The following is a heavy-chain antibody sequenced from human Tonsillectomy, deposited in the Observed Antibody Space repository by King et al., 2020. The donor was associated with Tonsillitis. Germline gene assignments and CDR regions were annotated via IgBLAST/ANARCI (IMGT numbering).Heavy chain of an antibody. Sequence: VQLVKSGGGLVQPGGSLRLSCAASGFTFSSYEMNWVRQAPGKGLEWVSYISGRGSTIYYADSVKGRFTISRDNAKNSLYLQMNSLRVEDTAVYYCARGDPYNWNPFDYWGQGTLVTVSS. D-gene: IGHD1-20*01. CDR3: ARGDPYNWNPFDY. CDR2: ISGRGSTI. V-gene: IGHV3-48*03. CDR1: GFTFSSYE. J-gene: IGHJ4*02.